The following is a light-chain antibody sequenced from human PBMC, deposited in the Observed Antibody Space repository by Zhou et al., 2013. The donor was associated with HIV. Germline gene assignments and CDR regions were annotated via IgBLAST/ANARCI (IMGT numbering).Light chain of an antibody. Sequence: EIVLTQSPGTLSLSPGERATLSCRTSQSVSSSYLAWYQQKPAQAPRLLIYGASNRATGIPDRFSGSGSGTDFTLTISRLEPEDFAVYYCQQKDTFGQGTRLEIK. V-gene: IGKV3-20*01. CDR3: QQKDT. CDR2: GAS. J-gene: IGKJ5*01. CDR1: QSVSSSY.